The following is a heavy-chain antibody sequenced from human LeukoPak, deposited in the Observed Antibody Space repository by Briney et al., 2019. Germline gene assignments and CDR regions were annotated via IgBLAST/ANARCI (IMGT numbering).Heavy chain of an antibody. D-gene: IGHD3-22*01. CDR2: ISSNGGST. CDR3: VKAGYYDSSGYGTH. Sequence: GGSLRLSCSASGFTFSSYAMHWVRQAPGKGLEYVSAISSNGGSTYYADSVKGRFTISRDNSKNTLYLQMSSLRAEDTAVYYCVKAGYYDSSGYGTHWGQGTLVTVSS. CDR1: GFTFSSYA. V-gene: IGHV3-64D*06. J-gene: IGHJ4*02.